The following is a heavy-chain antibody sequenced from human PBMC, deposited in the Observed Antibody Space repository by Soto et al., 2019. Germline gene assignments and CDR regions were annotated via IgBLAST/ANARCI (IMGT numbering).Heavy chain of an antibody. D-gene: IGHD2-2*01. CDR2: ISAYNGNT. Sequence: QVQLVQSGAEVKKPGASVKVSCKASGYTFTSYGISWVRQAPGQGLEWMGWISAYNGNTNYAQKLQSRVTMTTDTSTSTAYMELRSLRSDDTAVYYCARVRTVVPAAIPALGMDVWGQGTTVTVSS. CDR1: GYTFTSYG. J-gene: IGHJ6*02. V-gene: IGHV1-18*04. CDR3: ARVRTVVPAAIPALGMDV.